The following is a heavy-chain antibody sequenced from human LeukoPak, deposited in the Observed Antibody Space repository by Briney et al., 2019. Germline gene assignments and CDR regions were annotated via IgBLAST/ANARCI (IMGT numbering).Heavy chain of an antibody. D-gene: IGHD6-19*01. Sequence: GGSLRLSCAAPGFTFSNAWMSWVRQAPGKGLEWVGRIKSKTDGGTTDYAAPVKGRFTISRDDSKNTLYLQMNSLKTEDTAVYYCTTVLLAVAGHTSEPWGQGTLVTVSS. V-gene: IGHV3-15*01. CDR1: GFTFSNAW. CDR2: IKSKTDGGTT. CDR3: TTVLLAVAGHTSEP. J-gene: IGHJ4*02.